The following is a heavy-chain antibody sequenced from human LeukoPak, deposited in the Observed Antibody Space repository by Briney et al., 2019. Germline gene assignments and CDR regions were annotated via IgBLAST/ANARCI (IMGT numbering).Heavy chain of an antibody. CDR2: IHPDSGAT. CDR1: GYTFSDYY. J-gene: IGHJ5*02. V-gene: IGHV1-2*02. Sequence: ASVKVSCKASGYTFSDYYMYWVRQAPGQGLEWMGWIHPDSGATKSAQRFQGRVGMTWDTSINTAYMELSRLRSDDTAVYYCARDGDQQLVELDLWGRGTLVTVSS. D-gene: IGHD6-13*01. CDR3: ARDGDQQLVELDL.